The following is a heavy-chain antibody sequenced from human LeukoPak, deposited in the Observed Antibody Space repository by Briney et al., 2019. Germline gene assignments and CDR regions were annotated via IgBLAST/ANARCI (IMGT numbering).Heavy chain of an antibody. CDR3: ARGVAGLLQFDY. Sequence: KAGGSLRLSCAASGFTFSDYYMSWIRQAPGKGLGWVSYISSSGSTIYYADSVKGRFTISRDSAKNSLYLQMNSLRAEDTAVYYCARGVAGLLQFDYWGQGTLVTVSS. CDR1: GFTFSDYY. V-gene: IGHV3-11*01. CDR2: ISSSGSTI. J-gene: IGHJ4*02. D-gene: IGHD6-19*01.